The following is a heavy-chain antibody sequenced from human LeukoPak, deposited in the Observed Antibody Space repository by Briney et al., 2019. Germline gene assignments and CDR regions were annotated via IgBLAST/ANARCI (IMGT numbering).Heavy chain of an antibody. D-gene: IGHD6-13*01. V-gene: IGHV3-30-3*01. CDR2: ISYDGSNK. J-gene: IGHJ4*02. Sequence: RGSLRLSCAASGFTFSSYAMSWVRQAPGKGLEWVAVISYDGSNKYYADSVKGRFTISRDNSKNMLYLQMNSLRAEDTAVYYCAKDLYTSRYACCFGYWGQGTLVTVSS. CDR3: AKDLYTSRYACCFGY. CDR1: GFTFSSYA.